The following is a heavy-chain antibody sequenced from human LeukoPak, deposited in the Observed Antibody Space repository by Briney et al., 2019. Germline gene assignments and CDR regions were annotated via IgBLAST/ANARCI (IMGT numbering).Heavy chain of an antibody. V-gene: IGHV3-21*01. CDR3: ARVGDGSGSYYNVDWFDP. J-gene: IGHJ5*02. D-gene: IGHD3-10*01. CDR2: ISSSSSYI. CDR1: GFTFSSYS. Sequence: GGSLRLSCAASGFTFSSYSMNWVRQAPGKGLEWVSSISSSSSYIYYADSVKGRFTISRDNAKNSLYLQMNSLRAEDTTVYYCARVGDGSGSYYNVDWFDPWGQGTLVTVSS.